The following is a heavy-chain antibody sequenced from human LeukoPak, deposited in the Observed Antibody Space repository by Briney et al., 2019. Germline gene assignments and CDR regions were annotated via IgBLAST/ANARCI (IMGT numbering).Heavy chain of an antibody. CDR3: ARDRPRITMVRGVFDP. Sequence: ASVKVSCKASGYTFTGYYMHWVRQAPGQGLEWMGWINPNSGGTNYAQKFQGRVTMTRDTSTSTVYMELSSLRSEDTAVYYCARDRPRITMVRGVFDPWGQGTLVTVSS. CDR1: GYTFTGYY. V-gene: IGHV1-2*02. CDR2: INPNSGGT. J-gene: IGHJ5*02. D-gene: IGHD3-10*01.